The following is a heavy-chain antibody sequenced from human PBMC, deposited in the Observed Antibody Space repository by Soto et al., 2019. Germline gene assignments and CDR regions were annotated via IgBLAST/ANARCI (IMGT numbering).Heavy chain of an antibody. CDR3: AKDGPDSSGRWGFDY. D-gene: IGHD3-22*01. J-gene: IGHJ4*02. CDR2: ISYSGFST. CDR1: GFTFSSYA. Sequence: GGSLRLSCAASGFTFSSYAMSWVRQSPGKGLEWVSGISYSGFSTFYADSVKGRFSISRDKSKNTLYLQMDSLRAEDTAVYYCAKDGPDSSGRWGFDYWGQGTMVTVSS. V-gene: IGHV3-23*01.